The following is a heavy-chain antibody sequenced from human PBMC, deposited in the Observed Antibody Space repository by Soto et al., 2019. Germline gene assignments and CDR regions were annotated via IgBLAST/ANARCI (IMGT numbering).Heavy chain of an antibody. V-gene: IGHV1-8*01. Sequence: ASVKVSCKASGYTFGNNDISWVRQATGQGLEWMGWMNPNSGNTGYAQKFQGRVSMTRNTSITTAYLELSSLRSDDTAIYYCARMATSGTLNWFDPWGQGPLVTVS. J-gene: IGHJ5*02. CDR2: MNPNSGNT. CDR1: GYTFGNND. CDR3: ARMATSGTLNWFDP.